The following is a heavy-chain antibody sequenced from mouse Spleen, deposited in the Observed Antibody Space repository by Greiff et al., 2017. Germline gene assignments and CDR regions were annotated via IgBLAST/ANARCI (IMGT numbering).Heavy chain of an antibody. Sequence: QVQLQQSGPSLVQPSQCLSITCTVSGFSLTSYGVHWVRQSPGKGLEWLGVIWRGGSTDYNAAFMSRLSITKDNSKSHVFFKMIRLQADDTERNYCEKNGRGGVYAMDYWGQGTSVTVSS. CDR2: IWRGGST. CDR3: EKNGRGGVYAMDY. CDR1: GFSLTSYG. J-gene: IGHJ4*01. V-gene: IGHV2-5-1*01. D-gene: IGHD3-1*01.